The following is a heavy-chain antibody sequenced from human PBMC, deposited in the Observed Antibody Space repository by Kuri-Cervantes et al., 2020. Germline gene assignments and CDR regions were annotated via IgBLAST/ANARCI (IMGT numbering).Heavy chain of an antibody. CDR3: ARDRGGGWFDP. CDR2: IKGDGTTT. Sequence: GESLKISCAASGFIFNNYWMHWARQAPGKGLVSLSRIKGDGTTTDYADSVKGRFTISRDNTRNTLYLQMNSLRADDTGVYYCARDRGGGWFDPWGQGTLVTVSS. J-gene: IGHJ5*02. D-gene: IGHD2-15*01. CDR1: GFIFNNYW. V-gene: IGHV3-74*01.